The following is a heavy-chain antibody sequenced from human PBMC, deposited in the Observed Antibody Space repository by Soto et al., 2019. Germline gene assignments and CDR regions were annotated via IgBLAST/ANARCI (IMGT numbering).Heavy chain of an antibody. CDR3: AKTLAVTISSDV. CDR1: GFTFSSYA. Sequence: GESLSFAYGASGFTFSSYAMRWVRQAPGKGVEWLSAISGSGGSTYYADSVKGRFTISRDNSKNTLYLHMNSLRAEDTAVYYCAKTLAVTISSDVWGQGTTVTVSS. J-gene: IGHJ6*02. D-gene: IGHD3-9*01. CDR2: ISGSGGST. V-gene: IGHV3-23*01.